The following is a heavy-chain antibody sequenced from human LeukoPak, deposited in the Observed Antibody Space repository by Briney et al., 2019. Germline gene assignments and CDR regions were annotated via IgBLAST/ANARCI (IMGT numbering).Heavy chain of an antibody. V-gene: IGHV4-34*01. D-gene: IGHD6-13*01. CDR1: GVSFSGYY. CDR3: ARVIRRGPISIAAAGPDSQYYYYMDV. J-gene: IGHJ6*03. CDR2: VYHSGST. Sequence: SETLSLTCAVYGVSFSGYYWSWIRQPPGKGLEWIGEVYHSGSTNYNPSLKSRVTISVHTSKNQFSLKLNSVTAADTAVYFCARVIRRGPISIAAAGPDSQYYYYMDVWGKGTTVTVSS.